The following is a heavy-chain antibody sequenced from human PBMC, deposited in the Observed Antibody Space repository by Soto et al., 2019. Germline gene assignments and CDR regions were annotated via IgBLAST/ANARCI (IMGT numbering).Heavy chain of an antibody. CDR2: TYYRSKWYN. D-gene: IGHD5-18*01. Sequence: SQTLSLTCAISGDSVSSNSAAWNWIRQSPSRGLEWLGRTYYRSKWYNDYAVSVKSRITINPDTSKNQFSLQLSSVTAADTAVYYCARGFLDTAMVNPYYFDYWGQGTLVTVSS. CDR3: ARGFLDTAMVNPYYFDY. CDR1: GDSVSSNSAA. V-gene: IGHV6-1*01. J-gene: IGHJ4*02.